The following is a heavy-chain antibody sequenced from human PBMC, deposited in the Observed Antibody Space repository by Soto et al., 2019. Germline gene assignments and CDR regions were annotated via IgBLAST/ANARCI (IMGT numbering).Heavy chain of an antibody. CDR1: GFTVSSNY. Sequence: GGSLRLSCAASGFTVSSNYMSWVRQAPGKGLEWVSVIYSGGSTYYADSVKGRFTISRDNSKNTLYLQMNSLRAEDTAVYYCARDRGYCRGGSCYSRHYYYMDVWGKGTTVTVSS. J-gene: IGHJ6*03. D-gene: IGHD2-15*01. CDR3: ARDRGYCRGGSCYSRHYYYMDV. CDR2: IYSGGST. V-gene: IGHV3-66*01.